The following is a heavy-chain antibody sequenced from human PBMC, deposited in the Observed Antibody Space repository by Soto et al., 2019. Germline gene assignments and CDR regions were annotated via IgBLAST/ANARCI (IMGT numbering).Heavy chain of an antibody. CDR1: GASLSSYY. Sequence: SETLSLTCVVSGASLSSYYWSWIRQPPGKGLEWIGYIYYSGSTNYNPSLKSRVTISVDTSKNQFSLKLSSVTAADTAVYYCARTCGSTNDYWGRGTLVTVSS. V-gene: IGHV4-59*01. J-gene: IGHJ4*02. D-gene: IGHD6-25*01. CDR3: ARTCGSTNDY. CDR2: IYYSGST.